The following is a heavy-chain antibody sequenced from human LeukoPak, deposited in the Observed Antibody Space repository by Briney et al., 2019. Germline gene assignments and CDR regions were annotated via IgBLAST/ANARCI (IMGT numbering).Heavy chain of an antibody. V-gene: IGHV3-30*18. CDR2: ISYDGSNK. Sequence: PGGSLRLSCAASGFTFSSYGMHWVRQAPGKGLEWVAVISYDGSNKYYADSVKARFTISRDNSKNTLYLQMNSLRAEDTAVYYCAKANILTGYYYYYGMDVWGQGTTVTVSS. CDR3: AKANILTGYYYYYGMDV. D-gene: IGHD3-9*01. J-gene: IGHJ6*02. CDR1: GFTFSSYG.